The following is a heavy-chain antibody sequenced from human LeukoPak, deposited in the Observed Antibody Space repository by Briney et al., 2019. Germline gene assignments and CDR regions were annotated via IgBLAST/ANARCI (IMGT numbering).Heavy chain of an antibody. J-gene: IGHJ3*02. CDR3: ARVAYYYDSSGYLGAFDI. D-gene: IGHD3-22*01. CDR2: IYYSGST. CDR1: GGSISSYY. V-gene: IGHV4-59*01. Sequence: SETLSLTCTVSGGSISSYYWSWIRQPPGKGLGWIGYIYYSGSTNYNPSLKSRVTISVDTSKNQFSLKLSSVTAADTAVYYCARVAYYYDSSGYLGAFDIWGQGTMVTVSS.